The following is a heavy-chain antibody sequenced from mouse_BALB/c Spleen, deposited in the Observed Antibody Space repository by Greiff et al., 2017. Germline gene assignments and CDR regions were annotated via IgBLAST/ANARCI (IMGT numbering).Heavy chain of an antibody. J-gene: IGHJ3*01. CDR1: GYTFTSYT. V-gene: IGHV1-4*02. CDR3: ARGGLAWFAY. Sequence: VKLMESAAELARPGASVKMSCKASGYTFTSYTMHWVKQRPGQGLEWIGYINPSSGYTEYNQKFKDKTTLTADKSSSTAYMQLSSLTSEDSAVYYCARGGLAWFAYWGQGTLVTVSA. D-gene: IGHD3-1*01. CDR2: INPSSGYT.